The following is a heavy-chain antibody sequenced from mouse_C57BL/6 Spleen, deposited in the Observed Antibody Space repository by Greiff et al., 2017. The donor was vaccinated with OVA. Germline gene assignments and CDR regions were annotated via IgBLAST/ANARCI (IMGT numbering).Heavy chain of an antibody. J-gene: IGHJ4*01. CDR2: ISYSGST. D-gene: IGHD2-4*01. V-gene: IGHV3-1*01. Sequence: DVQLVESGPGMVKPSQSLSLTCTVTGYSITSGYDWHWIRHFPGNKLEWMGYISYSGSTNYNPSLKSRISITHDTSKNHFFLKLNSVTTEDTATYYCARSYDYGYAMDYWVKEPQSPSPQ. CDR3: ARSYDYGYAMDY. CDR1: GYSITSGYD.